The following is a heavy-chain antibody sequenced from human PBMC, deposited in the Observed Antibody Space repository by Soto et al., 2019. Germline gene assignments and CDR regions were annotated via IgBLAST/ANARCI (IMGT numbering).Heavy chain of an antibody. V-gene: IGHV3-23*01. J-gene: IGHJ3*02. CDR3: GKDPNGDYIGAFDI. CDR1: GFTISSYA. Sequence: GGSLRLSCAASGFTISSYAMSWVRQAPGKGLEWVSAISGSGGSTYYADSVKGRFTISRDNSKNTLYLQMNSLRVDDTAVYYCGKDPNGDYIGAFDIWGQGTMVTVSS. CDR2: ISGSGGST. D-gene: IGHD2-21*02.